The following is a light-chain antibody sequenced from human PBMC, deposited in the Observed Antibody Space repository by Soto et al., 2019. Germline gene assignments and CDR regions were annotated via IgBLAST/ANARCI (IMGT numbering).Light chain of an antibody. CDR2: DAS. CDR3: QQYNTYWT. Sequence: DIQMTQSPSTLSASVGDRVTITCRASQSNSYWLAWYQQKPGKAPKLLICDASNLESGVPSRFSGSGSGTEFTLTISNLQPDDFATYYCQQYNTYWTFGQGTKVEIK. CDR1: QSNSYW. J-gene: IGKJ1*01. V-gene: IGKV1-5*01.